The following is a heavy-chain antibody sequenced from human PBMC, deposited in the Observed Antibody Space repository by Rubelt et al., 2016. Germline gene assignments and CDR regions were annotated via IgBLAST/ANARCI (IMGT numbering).Heavy chain of an antibody. CDR1: GYTFTSYA. V-gene: IGHV1-3*01. D-gene: IGHD6-19*01. J-gene: IGHJ5*02. CDR2: INAGNGNT. Sequence: QVQLVQSGAEVKKPGASVKVSCKASGYTFTSYAMHWVRQAPGQRLEWMGWINAGNGNTKYSQKFQGIVTITRDTSGSTAYMELSSLRSEDTAVYYCARVIWGSGWSNNWFDPWGQGTLVTVSS. CDR3: ARVIWGSGWSNNWFDP.